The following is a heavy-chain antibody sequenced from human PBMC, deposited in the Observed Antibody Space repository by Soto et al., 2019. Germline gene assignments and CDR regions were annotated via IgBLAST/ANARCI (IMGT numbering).Heavy chain of an antibody. CDR1: GGSFSGYY. CDR2: INHSGST. V-gene: IGHV4-34*01. Sequence: SETLSLTCAVYGGSFSGYYWSWIRQPPGKGLEWIGEINHSGSTNYNPSLKSRVTISVDTSKNRFSLKLSSVTAADTAVYYCARVLSGRGGIVVVPAYRDYYYYMDVWGKGTTVTVSS. J-gene: IGHJ6*03. CDR3: ARVLSGRGGIVVVPAYRDYYYYMDV. D-gene: IGHD2-2*01.